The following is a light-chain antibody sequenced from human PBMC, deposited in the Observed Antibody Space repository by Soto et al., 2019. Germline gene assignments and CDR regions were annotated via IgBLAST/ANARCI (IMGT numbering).Light chain of an antibody. J-gene: IGLJ2*01. CDR1: RSDFGSYNL. Sequence: QSVLTQPASVSGSPGQSITISCTGTRSDFGSYNLVSWYQVHPDKAPKLIIYEGSKRPSRVSDRFSGSGSGNTASLTISGLQAEDEADYYCCSYADGNDFGVEFGGGTKVTVL. V-gene: IGLV2-23*03. CDR2: EGS. CDR3: CSYADGNDFGVE.